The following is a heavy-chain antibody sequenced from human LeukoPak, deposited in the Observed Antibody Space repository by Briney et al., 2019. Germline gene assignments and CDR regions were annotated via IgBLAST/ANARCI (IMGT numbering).Heavy chain of an antibody. Sequence: SETLSLTCTVSGGSISSYHWSWIRQPPGKGLQWIGFIYSSGSTNFNPSLKSRVTISLDTSKNQFSLRVSSVTSADTAVYYCARGNSGYDYAFDIWGQGTMVTVSS. CDR1: GGSISSYH. V-gene: IGHV4-59*01. D-gene: IGHD5-12*01. CDR3: ARGNSGYDYAFDI. J-gene: IGHJ3*02. CDR2: IYSSGST.